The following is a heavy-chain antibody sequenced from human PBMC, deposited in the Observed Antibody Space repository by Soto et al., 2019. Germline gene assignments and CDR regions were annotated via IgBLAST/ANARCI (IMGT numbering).Heavy chain of an antibody. CDR3: ARRAAAGPNPNDH. D-gene: IGHD6-13*01. CDR1: GYTFTSYD. V-gene: IGHV1-8*01. Sequence: ASVKVSCKASGYTFTSYDINWGRQATGQGLEWMGWMNPNSGNTGYAQKFQGRVTMTRNTSISTAYMELSSLRSEDTAVYYCARRAAAGPNPNDHWGQGTLVTVSS. J-gene: IGHJ4*02. CDR2: MNPNSGNT.